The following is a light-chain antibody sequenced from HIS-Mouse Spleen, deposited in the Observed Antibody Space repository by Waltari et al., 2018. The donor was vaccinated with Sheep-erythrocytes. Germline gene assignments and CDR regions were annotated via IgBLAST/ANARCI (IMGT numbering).Light chain of an antibody. V-gene: IGKV1-5*03. J-gene: IGKJ3*01. CDR2: KAS. Sequence: DIQMTQSPSTLSASVGDRVTITCRASQSISSRLAWYQQKPGKAPKLLVYKASSLESGVPSRFSGSGSGTEFTLTISSLQPDDFATYYCQQYNSSLTFGPGTKVDIK. CDR1: QSISSR. CDR3: QQYNSSLT.